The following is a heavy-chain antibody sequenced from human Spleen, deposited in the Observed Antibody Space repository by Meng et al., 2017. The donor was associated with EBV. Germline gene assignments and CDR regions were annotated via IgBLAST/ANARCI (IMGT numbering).Heavy chain of an antibody. CDR2: IYHSGST. CDR1: GDSISRDKW. D-gene: IGHD2-2*01. Sequence: QVQLQESGPGLVKPSGTLALTCAVSGDSISRDKWWSWVRQPPGKGLEWIGEIYHSGSTNYNPSLTSRVTILVDKSENQFSLKLSSVTAADTAVYYCASRYCPTTSCRQDWGQGTLVTVSS. J-gene: IGHJ4*02. CDR3: ASRYCPTTSCRQD. V-gene: IGHV4-4*02.